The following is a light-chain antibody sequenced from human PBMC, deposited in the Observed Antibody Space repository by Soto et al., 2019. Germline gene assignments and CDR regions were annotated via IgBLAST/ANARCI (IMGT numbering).Light chain of an antibody. CDR2: DAS. V-gene: IGKV1-5*01. CDR3: QQYNSYSRWT. Sequence: DIQMTQSPSTLSASVGDRVTITCRASQSISSWLAWYQQKPGKAPKLLIYDASSLESGVPSRFSGSGSGTEFTLTISSLQPDDLATYYCQQYNSYSRWTFGQGTQVEIK. CDR1: QSISSW. J-gene: IGKJ1*01.